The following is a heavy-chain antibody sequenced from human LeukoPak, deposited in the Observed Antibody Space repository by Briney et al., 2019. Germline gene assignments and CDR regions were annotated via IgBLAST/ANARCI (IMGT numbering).Heavy chain of an antibody. Sequence: SETLSLTCTVSGGSISSYYWSWIRQPPGKGLEWIGYIYYSGSTNYNPSLKSRVTISVDTSKNQFSLKLSSVTAADTAVYYCARARDSYYYDSSGYYPHYYFDYWAREPWSPSPQ. V-gene: IGHV4-59*01. D-gene: IGHD3-22*01. J-gene: IGHJ4*02. CDR3: ARARDSYYYDSSGYYPHYYFDY. CDR2: IYYSGST. CDR1: GGSISSYY.